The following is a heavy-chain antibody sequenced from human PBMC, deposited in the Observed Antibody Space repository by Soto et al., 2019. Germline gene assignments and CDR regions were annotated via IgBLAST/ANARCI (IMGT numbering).Heavy chain of an antibody. CDR1: GYTFTSYA. V-gene: IGHV1-3*01. D-gene: IGHD2-21*02. Sequence: EASVKVSCKASGYTFTSYAMHWVRQAPGQRLEWMGWINAGNGNTKYSQKFQGRVTITRDTSASTAYMELSSLRSEDTAVYYCARSIVVVTALDYWGQGAPVTVSS. CDR3: ARSIVVVTALDY. J-gene: IGHJ4*02. CDR2: INAGNGNT.